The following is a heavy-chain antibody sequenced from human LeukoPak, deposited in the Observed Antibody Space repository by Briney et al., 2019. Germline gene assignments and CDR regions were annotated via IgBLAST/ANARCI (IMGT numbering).Heavy chain of an antibody. D-gene: IGHD3-10*01. V-gene: IGHV3-7*04. J-gene: IGHJ4*02. Sequence: GGSLRLSCAASGFTFGSYSMNGVRQAPGKGLEWVANIKQDGSEKYYVDSVKGRFTISRDNAKNSLYLQMNSLRAEDTAVYYCASDREYYYGSGSFDYWGQGTLVTVSS. CDR1: GFTFGSYS. CDR3: ASDREYYYGSGSFDY. CDR2: IKQDGSEK.